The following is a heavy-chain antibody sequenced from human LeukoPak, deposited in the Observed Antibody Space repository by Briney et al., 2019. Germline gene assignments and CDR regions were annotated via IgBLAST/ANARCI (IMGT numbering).Heavy chain of an antibody. CDR3: ARDRSVGVLPAPPFDF. CDR1: GFTFSSYS. D-gene: IGHD6-6*01. J-gene: IGHJ4*02. Sequence: PGGSLRLSCAASGFTFSSYSMNWVRQAPGKGLEWVGSVFHSGNTYYNPSLKSRLTISADTSKNQFSLTLTSVTAADTAVYYCARDRSVGVLPAPPFDFWGQGTLVTVSS. V-gene: IGHV4-38-2*02. CDR2: VFHSGNT.